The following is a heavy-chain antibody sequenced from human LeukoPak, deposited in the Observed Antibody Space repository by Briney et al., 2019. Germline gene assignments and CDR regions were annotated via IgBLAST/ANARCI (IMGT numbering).Heavy chain of an antibody. CDR1: GFTFSSYW. Sequence: GGSLRLSCAASGFTFSSYWMSWVRQAPGKGLEWVSAISGSGGSTYYADSVKGRFTISRDNSKNTLYLQMNSLRAEDTAVYYCARALWYRSGWYGFDYWGQGTLVTVSS. J-gene: IGHJ4*02. CDR2: ISGSGGST. D-gene: IGHD6-19*01. CDR3: ARALWYRSGWYGFDY. V-gene: IGHV3-23*01.